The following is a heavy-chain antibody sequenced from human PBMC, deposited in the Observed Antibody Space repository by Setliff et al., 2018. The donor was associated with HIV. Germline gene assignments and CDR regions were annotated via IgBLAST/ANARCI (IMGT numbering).Heavy chain of an antibody. CDR3: ARGHSGNDY. J-gene: IGHJ4*02. CDR2: MNPNSGNT. D-gene: IGHD1-1*01. Sequence: ASVKVSCKASGYTFTNYDINWVRQATGQGLEWMGRMNPNSGNTEDAQQFQGRVTMTRNTSISTAYMELSSLRSEDTAIYCCARGHSGNDYWGQGTLVTVSS. CDR1: GYTFTNYD. V-gene: IGHV1-8*02.